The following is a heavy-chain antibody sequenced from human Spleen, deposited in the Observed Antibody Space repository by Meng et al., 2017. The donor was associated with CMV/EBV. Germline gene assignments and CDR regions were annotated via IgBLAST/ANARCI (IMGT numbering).Heavy chain of an antibody. J-gene: IGHJ6*02. Sequence: KVSCKGFGYSFTTYWIGWVRQMPGKGLEWMGIIYPDDSDTRYSPSFQGQVTISADKSINTAYLQWSSLKASDAAMYYCARLRGYCSGGSCYRGRGGYYGMDVWGQGTTVTVSS. CDR3: ARLRGYCSGGSCYRGRGGYYGMDV. CDR1: GYSFTTYW. CDR2: IYPDDSDT. V-gene: IGHV5-51*01. D-gene: IGHD2-15*01.